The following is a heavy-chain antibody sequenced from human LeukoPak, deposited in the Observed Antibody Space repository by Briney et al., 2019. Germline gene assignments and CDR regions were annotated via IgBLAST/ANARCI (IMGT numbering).Heavy chain of an antibody. D-gene: IGHD6-13*01. CDR3: AKLQRIAAAGEDWFDP. J-gene: IGHJ5*02. V-gene: IGHV3-23*01. CDR1: RFTLSKYA. CDR2: ISGSDGGT. Sequence: GSLRLSRAPSRFTLSKYAMSCVREAPGQGLEWVSGISGSDGGTYYADSVKGRFTISRDNSKNTLHLQMNSLRAEDTAVYYCAKLQRIAAAGEDWFDPWGQGTLVTVSS.